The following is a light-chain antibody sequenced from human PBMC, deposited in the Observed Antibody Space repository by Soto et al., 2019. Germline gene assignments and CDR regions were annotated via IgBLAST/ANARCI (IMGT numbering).Light chain of an antibody. Sequence: MTQSPLSLPVTPGEPASISCRSSQSLLHSSGYNYLGWYQQKPGKAPKLLIYAASSLQSGVPSRFSGSGSGTDFTLTISSLQPEDFATYYCLQDYNYPLTFGGGTKVDIK. V-gene: IGKV1-6*02. CDR1: QSLLHSSGYNY. CDR3: LQDYNYPLT. CDR2: AAS. J-gene: IGKJ4*01.